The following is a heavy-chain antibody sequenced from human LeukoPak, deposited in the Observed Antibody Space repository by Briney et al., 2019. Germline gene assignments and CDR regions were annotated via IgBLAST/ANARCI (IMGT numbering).Heavy chain of an antibody. CDR1: GYTFTGYH. V-gene: IGHV1-2*02. Sequence: ASVKVSCKASGYTFTGYHLHWVRQAPGQGLEWMGWISGGSNYAQKFQGRVTMTRDTSISTAYMELGRLRSDDTAVYYCATTHIVATINEYFDYWGQGTLVTVSS. CDR2: ISGGS. D-gene: IGHD5-12*01. J-gene: IGHJ4*02. CDR3: ATTHIVATINEYFDY.